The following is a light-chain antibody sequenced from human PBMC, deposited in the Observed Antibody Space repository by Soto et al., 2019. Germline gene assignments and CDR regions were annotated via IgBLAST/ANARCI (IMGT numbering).Light chain of an antibody. J-gene: IGKJ1*01. V-gene: IGKV3-20*01. CDR2: GAS. Sequence: EIVLTQSPGTLSLSPGERATLSCRASQSVSSSYLAWYQQKPGQAPRLLIYGASSRATGIPDRFSGSGSGTEFTLTISSLQSEDFAVYYCQQYTTWPWTFGQGTRVEI. CDR1: QSVSSSY. CDR3: QQYTTWPWT.